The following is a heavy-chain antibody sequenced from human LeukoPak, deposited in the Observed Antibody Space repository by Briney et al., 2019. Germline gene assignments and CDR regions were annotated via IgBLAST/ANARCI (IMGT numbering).Heavy chain of an antibody. V-gene: IGHV1-18*04. Sequence: GASVKVSCXASGYTFTGYYMHWVRQAPGQGLEWMGWISAYNGNTNYAQKLQGRVTMTTDTSTSTAYMELRSLRSDDTAVYYCARTFVVTPLDYWGQGTLVTVSS. CDR2: ISAYNGNT. CDR3: ARTFVVTPLDY. CDR1: GYTFTGYY. J-gene: IGHJ4*02. D-gene: IGHD4-23*01.